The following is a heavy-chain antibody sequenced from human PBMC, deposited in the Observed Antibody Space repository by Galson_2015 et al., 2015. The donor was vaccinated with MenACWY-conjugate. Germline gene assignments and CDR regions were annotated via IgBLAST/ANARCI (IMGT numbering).Heavy chain of an antibody. J-gene: IGHJ6*02. CDR1: GFTFSSYA. D-gene: IGHD2-15*01. Sequence: SLRLSCAASGFTFSSYAMSWVRQAPGKGLEWVSAISGSGGSTHYADSVKGRFTISRDNSKNTLYLQMNSLRAEDTAVYYCAKARLYCSGGSCYTHYYYYGMDAWGQGTTVTVSS. V-gene: IGHV3-23*01. CDR2: ISGSGGST. CDR3: AKARLYCSGGSCYTHYYYYGMDA.